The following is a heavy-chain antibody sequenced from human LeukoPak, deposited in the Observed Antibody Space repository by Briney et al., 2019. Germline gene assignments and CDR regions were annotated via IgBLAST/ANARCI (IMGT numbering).Heavy chain of an antibody. D-gene: IGHD1-1*01. J-gene: IGHJ5*02. CDR2: ISYDGSNK. CDR3: AKDAWGTTSNWFDP. CDR1: GFTFSSYA. V-gene: IGHV3-30*18. Sequence: GGSLRLSCAASGFTFSSYAMSWVRQAPGKGLEWVAVISYDGSNKYYADSVKGRFTISRDNSKNTLYLQMNSLRAEDTAVYYCAKDAWGTTSNWFDPWGQGTLVTVSS.